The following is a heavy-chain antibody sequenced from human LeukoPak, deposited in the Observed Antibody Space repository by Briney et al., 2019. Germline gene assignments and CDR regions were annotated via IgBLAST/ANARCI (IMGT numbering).Heavy chain of an antibody. V-gene: IGHV3-23*01. CDR1: GFTFSSYA. CDR2: ISGSGGST. D-gene: IGHD3-16*02. Sequence: PGGSLRLSCAASGFTFSSYAMSWVRQAPGEGQECVSAISGSGGSTYYADSVKGRFTISRDNSKNTLYLQMNSLRAEDTAVYYCAKVDDYVWGSYRYFNDYWGQGTLVTVSS. CDR3: AKVDDYVWGSYRYFNDY. J-gene: IGHJ4*02.